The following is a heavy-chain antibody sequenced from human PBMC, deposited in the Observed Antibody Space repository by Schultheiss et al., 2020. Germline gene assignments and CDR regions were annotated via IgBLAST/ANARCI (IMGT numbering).Heavy chain of an antibody. CDR1: GFTFSSYW. J-gene: IGHJ6*02. CDR2: INSDGSST. Sequence: GGSLGLSCAASGFTFSSYWMHWVRQAPGKGLVWVSRINSDGSSTSYADSVKGRFTISRDNAKNTLYLQMNSLRAEDTAVYYCARVGLERSQDVWGQGTTVTVSS. CDR3: ARVGLERSQDV. V-gene: IGHV3-74*01.